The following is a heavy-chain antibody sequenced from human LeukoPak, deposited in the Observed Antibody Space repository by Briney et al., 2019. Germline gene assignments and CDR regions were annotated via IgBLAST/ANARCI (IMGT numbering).Heavy chain of an antibody. J-gene: IGHJ3*02. D-gene: IGHD3-10*01. V-gene: IGHV3-11*04. CDR1: GFTFSDYY. Sequence: GGSLRLSCAASGFTFSDYYMSWIRQAPGKGLEWVSYISSSGSTIYYADSVKGRFTISRDNAKNSLYLQMNSLRAEDTAVYYCARVFSVRGVIIEAFDIWGQGTMVTVSS. CDR3: ARVFSVRGVIIEAFDI. CDR2: ISSSGSTI.